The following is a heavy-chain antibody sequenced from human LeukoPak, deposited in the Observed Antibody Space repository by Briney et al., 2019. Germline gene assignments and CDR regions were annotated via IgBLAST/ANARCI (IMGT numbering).Heavy chain of an antibody. CDR1: RITLKING. J-gene: IGHJ4*02. V-gene: IGHV3-30*03. CDR3: ASKWFCGGGCYYQIDF. Sequence: LRHPCPTSRITLKINGIHQVRQPPGNELKRVALISSDENNKYHADPVRGRFTISRDNSKNTLFLQMNSLRPEDTAVYYCASKWFCGGGCYYQIDFWGQGTLVTVSS. CDR2: ISSDENNK. D-gene: IGHD2-21*02.